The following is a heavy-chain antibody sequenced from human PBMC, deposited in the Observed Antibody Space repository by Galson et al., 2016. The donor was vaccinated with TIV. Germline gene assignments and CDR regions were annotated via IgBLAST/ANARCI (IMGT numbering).Heavy chain of an antibody. Sequence: SVKVSCKASGDTFSSFVISWVRQAPGQGLEWMGGIIPLFGEAHYAQKFQGRVTISADESTSTVYMELSGLRSGDTAMYYCAKCRNTAMDTYYYYYGLDVWRQGTTVTVSS. V-gene: IGHV1-69*13. D-gene: IGHD5-18*01. CDR2: IIPLFGEA. CDR1: GDTFSSFV. CDR3: AKCRNTAMDTYYYYYGLDV. J-gene: IGHJ6*02.